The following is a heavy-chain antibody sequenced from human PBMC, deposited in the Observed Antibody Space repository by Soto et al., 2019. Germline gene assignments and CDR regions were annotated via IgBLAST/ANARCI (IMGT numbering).Heavy chain of an antibody. D-gene: IGHD2-2*01. J-gene: IGHJ3*02. CDR1: GFTFDDYA. V-gene: IGHV3-9*01. CDR2: VSWNSGSI. CDR3: AKTWIGYCSSTSCRTDAFDI. Sequence: EVQLVESGGGLVQPGRSLRLSCAASGFTFDDYAMHWVRQAPGKGLEWVSGVSWNSGSIGYADSVKGRFTISRDNAKNVLYLQMNSLRAEDTALYYCAKTWIGYCSSTSCRTDAFDIWGQGTMVTVSS.